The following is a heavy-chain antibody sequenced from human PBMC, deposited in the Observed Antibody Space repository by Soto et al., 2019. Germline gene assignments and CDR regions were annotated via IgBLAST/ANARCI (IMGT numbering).Heavy chain of an antibody. CDR2: INHSGST. Sequence: SETLSLTCAVYGGSFSGYYWSWIRQPPGKGLEWIGEINHSGSTNYNPSLKSRVTISVDTSKNQFSLKLSSVTAADTAVYYCADSNPGTSEDYWGQGTLVTVSS. CDR3: ADSNPGTSEDY. V-gene: IGHV4-34*01. J-gene: IGHJ4*02. CDR1: GGSFSGYY. D-gene: IGHD4-4*01.